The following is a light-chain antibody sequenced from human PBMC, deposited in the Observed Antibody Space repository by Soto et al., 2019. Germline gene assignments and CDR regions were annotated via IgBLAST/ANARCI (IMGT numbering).Light chain of an antibody. V-gene: IGKV4-1*01. Sequence: DIVMTQSPDSLAVSLGERATINCKSSQSVLYSSNNKNYLAWYQQKPGQPPKLLIYWASTRESGVPHRFSGSGSGTDFTLTISSLQAEDVAVYYCQQYYSTLLLTFGGVTMVEIK. J-gene: IGKJ4*01. CDR2: WAS. CDR3: QQYYSTLLLT. CDR1: QSVLYSSNNKNY.